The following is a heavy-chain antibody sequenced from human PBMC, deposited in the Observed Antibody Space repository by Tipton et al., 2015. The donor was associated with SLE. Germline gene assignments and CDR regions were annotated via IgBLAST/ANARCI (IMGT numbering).Heavy chain of an antibody. D-gene: IGHD2-21*02. Sequence: SLRLSCEASGFTFTSYAMNWVRQPPGRGPEWVSSIIRTGDKTYYADSVKGRFTISRDNSKSTLYLQMNTLRGDDTAVYYCTKRGPTAPSGGMDVWGQGTTVTVSS. J-gene: IGHJ6*02. CDR1: GFTFTSYA. CDR3: TKRGPTAPSGGMDV. CDR2: IIRTGDKT. V-gene: IGHV3-23*01.